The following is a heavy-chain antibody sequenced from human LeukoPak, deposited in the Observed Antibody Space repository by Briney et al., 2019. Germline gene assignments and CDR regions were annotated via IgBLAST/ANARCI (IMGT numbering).Heavy chain of an antibody. V-gene: IGHV3-23*01. D-gene: IGHD5-24*01. Sequence: PGGSLRLSCAASGFTFSSYAMSWVRQAPGKGLEWVSAISGSGGSTYYADSVKGRFTTSRDNSKNTLYLQMNSLRAEDTAVYYCAKGPWLQLSSWFDPWGQGTLVTVSS. CDR1: GFTFSSYA. CDR3: AKGPWLQLSSWFDP. J-gene: IGHJ5*02. CDR2: ISGSGGST.